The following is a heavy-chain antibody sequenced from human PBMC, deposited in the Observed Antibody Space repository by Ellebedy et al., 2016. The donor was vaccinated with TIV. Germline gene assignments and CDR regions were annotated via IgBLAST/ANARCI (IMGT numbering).Heavy chain of an antibody. Sequence: SGPTLVXPTQTLTLTCTFSGFSLSTSGMCVSWIRQPPGKALEWLALIDWDDDKYYSTSLKTRLTISKDTSKNQVVLTMTNMDPVDTATYYCARITTTVVMGDAFDIWGQGTMVTVSS. D-gene: IGHD4-23*01. CDR1: GFSLSTSGMC. J-gene: IGHJ3*02. CDR2: IDWDDDK. V-gene: IGHV2-70*01. CDR3: ARITTTVVMGDAFDI.